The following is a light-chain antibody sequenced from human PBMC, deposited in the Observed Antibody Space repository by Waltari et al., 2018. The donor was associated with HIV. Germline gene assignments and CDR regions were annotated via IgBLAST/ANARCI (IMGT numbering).Light chain of an antibody. Sequence: QSALTQPASVSGSPGPSITISCTGTSSDVGGSNYVSWYQQHPGKAPKLMIYDVTKRPSGVSNRFSGSKSGNTASLTISGLQLEDEADYYCSSYTSSSTWVFGGGTKLTVL. CDR3: SSYTSSSTWV. CDR2: DVT. V-gene: IGLV2-14*03. CDR1: SSDVGGSNY. J-gene: IGLJ3*02.